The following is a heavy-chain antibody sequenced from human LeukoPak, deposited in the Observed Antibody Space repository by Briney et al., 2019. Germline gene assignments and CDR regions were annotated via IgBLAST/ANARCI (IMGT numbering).Heavy chain of an antibody. CDR1: GYRFTANY. CDR2: ISVFNGNT. D-gene: IGHD5-24*01. Sequence: ASVKVSCKSSGYRFTANYIQWVRQAPGQGLEWMGWISVFNGNTNEAQKFQDRVIMTADTSTGTAYMELRSLRSDDTAVYYCARDIEQEMAKEDFDYYYMAVWGKGTTVTVSS. J-gene: IGHJ6*03. V-gene: IGHV1-18*04. CDR3: ARDIEQEMAKEDFDYYYMAV.